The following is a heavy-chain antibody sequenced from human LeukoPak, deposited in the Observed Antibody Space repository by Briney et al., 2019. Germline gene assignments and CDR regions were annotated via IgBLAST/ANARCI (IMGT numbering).Heavy chain of an antibody. CDR3: ARAYCCSTSCNFDI. Sequence: GASVKVSCKASGYTFTSYDIHWVRQAPGQGLEWMGWMNPNSGNTGSAQKFQGRVTMTRNTSISTAYMELSSLRSEDTAVYYCARAYCCSTSCNFDIWGQGTMVTVSS. CDR2: MNPNSGNT. CDR1: GYTFTSYD. V-gene: IGHV1-8*01. J-gene: IGHJ3*02. D-gene: IGHD2-2*01.